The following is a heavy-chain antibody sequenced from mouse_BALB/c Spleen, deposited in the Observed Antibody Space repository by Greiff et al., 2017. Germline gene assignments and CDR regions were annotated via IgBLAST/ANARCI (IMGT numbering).Heavy chain of an antibody. CDR1: GYAFSSYW. J-gene: IGHJ2*01. Sequence: VKLVESGAELVRPGSSVKISCKASGYAFSSYWMNWVKQRPGQGLEWIGQIYPGDGDTNYNGKFKGKATLTADKSSSTAYMQLSSLTSEDSAVYFCAIQLGQGDFDYWGQGTTLTVSS. D-gene: IGHD4-1*02. V-gene: IGHV1-80*01. CDR2: IYPGDGDT. CDR3: AIQLGQGDFDY.